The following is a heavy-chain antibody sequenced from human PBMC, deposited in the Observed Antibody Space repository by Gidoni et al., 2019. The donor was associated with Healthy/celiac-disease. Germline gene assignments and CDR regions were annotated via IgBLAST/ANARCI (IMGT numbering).Heavy chain of an antibody. J-gene: IGHJ4*02. Sequence: QMQLQQWGAGLLKPSETLSLTCAVYGGSFSGYYWSWIRQPPGKGLEWIGEINHSGSTNYNPSLKSRVTISVDTSKNQFSLKLSSVTAADTAVYYCARNITIFGVAKGGQGTLVTVSS. CDR3: ARNITIFGVAK. D-gene: IGHD3-3*01. CDR1: GGSFSGYY. V-gene: IGHV4-34*01. CDR2: INHSGST.